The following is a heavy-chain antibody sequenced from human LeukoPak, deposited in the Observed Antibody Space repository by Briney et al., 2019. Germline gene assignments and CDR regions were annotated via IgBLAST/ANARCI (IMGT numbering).Heavy chain of an antibody. CDR1: GFTFNNYA. CDR2: IRYDGVNK. V-gene: IGHV3-30*02. CDR3: AKDHRVVAPLYFYYYMDV. D-gene: IGHD2-15*01. Sequence: SGGSLRLSCVASGFTFNNYAMHWVRQAPGKGLEWVAFIRYDGVNKYYADSVKGRLTISRDNSKTTLFLQMNSLRAEDTAVYYCAKDHRVVAPLYFYYYMDVWGKGTTVTISS. J-gene: IGHJ6*03.